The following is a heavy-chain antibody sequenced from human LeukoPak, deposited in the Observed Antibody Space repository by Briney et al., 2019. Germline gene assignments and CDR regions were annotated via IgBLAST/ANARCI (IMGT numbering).Heavy chain of an antibody. Sequence: PSETLSLTCTVSGGSISSGDYYWSRIRQPPGKGLEWIGYIYYSGSTYYNPSLKSRVTISVDTSKNQFSLKLSSVTAADTAVYYCAREIFGVVIAGGPYYYYYMDVRGKGTTVTVSS. CDR1: GGSISSGDYY. V-gene: IGHV4-30-4*08. CDR3: AREIFGVVIAGGPYYYYYMDV. J-gene: IGHJ6*03. D-gene: IGHD3-3*01. CDR2: IYYSGST.